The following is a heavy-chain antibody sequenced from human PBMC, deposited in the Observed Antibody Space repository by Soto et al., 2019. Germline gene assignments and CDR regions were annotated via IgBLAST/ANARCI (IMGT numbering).Heavy chain of an antibody. J-gene: IGHJ6*02. Sequence: PSETLSVTCTVSGGSSSSYYWSWIRQPPGKGLEWIGYIYYSGSTNYNPSLKSRVTISVDTSKNQFSLKLSSVTAADTAVYYCARRAYYYGSGSYNYYYGMDVWGQGTTVTVSS. V-gene: IGHV4-59*01. CDR1: GGSSSSYY. D-gene: IGHD3-10*01. CDR2: IYYSGST. CDR3: ARRAYYYGSGSYNYYYGMDV.